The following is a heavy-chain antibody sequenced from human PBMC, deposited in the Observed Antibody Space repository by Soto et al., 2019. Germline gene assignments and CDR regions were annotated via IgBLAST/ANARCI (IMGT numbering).Heavy chain of an antibody. Sequence: GGSLRLSCAASGFTFSDHYMSWIRQAPGKGLEWIGYSSNSGSFTRYADSVKGRFSISRDNAKNSLYLQINSLRGDDTATYFCARTVAVAGSDYWGQGTLVTVSS. D-gene: IGHD6-19*01. J-gene: IGHJ4*02. CDR3: ARTVAVAGSDY. V-gene: IGHV3-11*06. CDR2: SSNSGSFT. CDR1: GFTFSDHY.